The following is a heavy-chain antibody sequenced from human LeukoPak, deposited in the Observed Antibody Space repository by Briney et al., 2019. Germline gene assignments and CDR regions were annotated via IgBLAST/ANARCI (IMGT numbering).Heavy chain of an antibody. J-gene: IGHJ4*02. CDR3: VKRGVCSSTSCSDLIYFDY. CDR2: IGGSGGST. CDR1: GFTFSSYA. D-gene: IGHD2-2*01. Sequence: EGSLRLSCAASGFTFSSYAMNWVRQAPGRGLEWVSTIGGSGGSTHYAGSVKGRFTISRDNSKNTLYLQMSSLRAEDTAVYYCVKRGVCSSTSCSDLIYFDYWGQGTLVTVSS. V-gene: IGHV3-23*01.